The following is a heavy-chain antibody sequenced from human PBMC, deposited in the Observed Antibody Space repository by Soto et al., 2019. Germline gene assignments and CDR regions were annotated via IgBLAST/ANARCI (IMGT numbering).Heavy chain of an antibody. CDR1: GYTFINYG. V-gene: IGHV1-18*01. Sequence: ASVKVSCKTSGYTFINYGISWVRQAPGQGPEWMGWISPYNDDTKYAQKFQGRVTMTTDTSTRTAYMELSSLRSEDTAVYYCARDGASTYCGGDCYGHWGQGTLVTVSS. J-gene: IGHJ4*02. CDR3: ARDGASTYCGGDCYGH. D-gene: IGHD2-21*02. CDR2: ISPYNDDT.